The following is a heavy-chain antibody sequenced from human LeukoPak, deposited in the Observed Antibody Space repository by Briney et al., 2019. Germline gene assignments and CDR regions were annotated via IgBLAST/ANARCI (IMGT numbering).Heavy chain of an antibody. CDR3: ATSYYYDSSGYYYFDY. Sequence: GASVKVSCKASGYTFTSYYMHWVRQAPGQGLEWMGIINPSGGSTSYAQKFQGRVTMTRDTSTSTVYMELSSLRSEDTAVYYCATSYYYDSSGYYYFDYWGQGTLVTVSS. V-gene: IGHV1-46*01. CDR2: INPSGGST. J-gene: IGHJ4*02. CDR1: GYTFTSYY. D-gene: IGHD3-22*01.